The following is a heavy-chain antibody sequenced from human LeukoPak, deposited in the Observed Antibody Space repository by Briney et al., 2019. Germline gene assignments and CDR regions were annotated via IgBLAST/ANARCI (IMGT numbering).Heavy chain of an antibody. D-gene: IGHD6-19*01. CDR3: AKPSRAGTIDY. V-gene: IGHV3-23*01. J-gene: IGHJ4*02. CDR2: ISGSGGST. Sequence: GSLRLSCAASGYTFNHYAMGWVRQAPGKGLEWVSAISGSGGSTYYADSVKGRFTISRDNSKNTLYLQMNSLRAEDTAVYYCAKPSRAGTIDYWGQGTLVTVSS. CDR1: GYTFNHYA.